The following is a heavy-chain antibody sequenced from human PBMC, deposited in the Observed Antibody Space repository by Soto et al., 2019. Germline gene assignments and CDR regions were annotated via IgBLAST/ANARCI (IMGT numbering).Heavy chain of an antibody. V-gene: IGHV1-69*01. CDR3: ATDLYGSGSSAWAVRVDV. CDR2: NIPIFGTA. Sequence: QVQLVQSGAEVKKPGSSVKVSCKASGGTFSNYAINWVRQAPGQGLEWMGGNIPIFGTANYAQKFQGRVTIIADESTSTAYMELSSLTSEDTAVYYCATDLYGSGSSAWAVRVDVWGQGTTVTVSS. CDR1: GGTFSNYA. D-gene: IGHD3-10*01. J-gene: IGHJ6*02.